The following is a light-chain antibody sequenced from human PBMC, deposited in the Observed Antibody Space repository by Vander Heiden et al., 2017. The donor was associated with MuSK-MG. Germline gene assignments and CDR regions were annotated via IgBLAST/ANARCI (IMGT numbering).Light chain of an antibody. J-gene: IGKJ2*02. V-gene: IGKV1-39*01. CDR2: AAS. Sequence: DIQMTQSPSSLSASVGDRVTITCRASQSISSYLNWYQQKPGQAPDLLIYAASSLQSGVPSRFSGSGYGTDFTLTISSLQPEDFAPYYCQQSDNIPPWTFGQGTKLDIK. CDR1: QSISSY. CDR3: QQSDNIPPWT.